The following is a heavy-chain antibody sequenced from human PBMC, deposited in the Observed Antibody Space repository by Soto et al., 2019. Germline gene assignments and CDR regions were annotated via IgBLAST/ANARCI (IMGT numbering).Heavy chain of an antibody. CDR3: ARDPLSRSWVPGYGMDV. CDR2: IWYDGSNK. CDR1: GFTFSSYG. J-gene: IGHJ6*02. D-gene: IGHD6-13*01. V-gene: IGHV3-33*01. Sequence: GGSLRLSCAASGFTFSSYGMHWVRQAPGKGLEWVAVIWYDGSNKYYADSVKGRFTISRDNSKNTLYLQMNSLRAEDTAVYYCARDPLSRSWVPGYGMDVWGQGNTVTVSS.